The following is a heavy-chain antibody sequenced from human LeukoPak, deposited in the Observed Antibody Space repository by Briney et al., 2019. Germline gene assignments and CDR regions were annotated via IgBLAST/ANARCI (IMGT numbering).Heavy chain of an antibody. V-gene: IGHV4-59*01. J-gene: IGHJ6*02. Sequence: SETLSLTCTVSGGSISSYYWSWIRQPPGKGREWIGYIYYSGSTNYNPSLKSRVTISVDTSKNQFSLKLSSMTAADTAVYYCARDRHSSGYYYGMDVWGQGTTVTVSS. CDR2: IYYSGST. CDR1: GGSISSYY. CDR3: ARDRHSSGYYYGMDV. D-gene: IGHD6-19*01.